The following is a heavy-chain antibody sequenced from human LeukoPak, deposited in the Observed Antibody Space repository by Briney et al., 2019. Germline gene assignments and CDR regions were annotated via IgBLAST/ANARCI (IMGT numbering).Heavy chain of an antibody. D-gene: IGHD2-15*01. Sequence: PGGSLRLSCVASGFTFNNYIMNWVRRAPGRGLECISVISGGGDITYSADSVQGRFTVSRDNSKNTLYLQMSSLRVDDTAVYYCAEEVKGSGVYDYWGQGTLVTVSP. CDR3: AEEVKGSGVYDY. CDR1: GFTFNNYI. CDR2: ISGGGDIT. J-gene: IGHJ4*02. V-gene: IGHV3-23*01.